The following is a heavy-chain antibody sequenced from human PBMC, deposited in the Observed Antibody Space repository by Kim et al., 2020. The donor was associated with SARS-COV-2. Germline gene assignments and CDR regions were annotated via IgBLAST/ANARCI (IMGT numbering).Heavy chain of an antibody. Sequence: GGSLRLSCAASGFTFSSYSMNWVRQAPGKGLEWVSSISSSSSYIYYADSVKGRFTISRDNAKNSLYLQMNSLRAEDTAVYYCARDPLVDTAMAPFLRYYYYGMDVWGQGTTVTVSS. CDR3: ARDPLVDTAMAPFLRYYYYGMDV. D-gene: IGHD5-18*01. V-gene: IGHV3-21*01. CDR1: GFTFSSYS. CDR2: ISSSSSYI. J-gene: IGHJ6*02.